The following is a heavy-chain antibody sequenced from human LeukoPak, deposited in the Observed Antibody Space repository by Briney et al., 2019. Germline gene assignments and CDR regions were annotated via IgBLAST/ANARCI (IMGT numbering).Heavy chain of an antibody. CDR3: ARDSVLNYYDSSGYEVSDWFDP. CDR1: GYTFTSYA. J-gene: IGHJ5*02. Sequence: ASVKVSCKASGYTFTSYAMHWVRQAPGQRLEWMGWINAGNGNTKYSQKFQGRVTITRDTSASTAYMELSSLRSEDTAVYYCARDSVLNYYDSSGYEVSDWFDPWGQGTLVTVSS. D-gene: IGHD3-22*01. CDR2: INAGNGNT. V-gene: IGHV1-3*01.